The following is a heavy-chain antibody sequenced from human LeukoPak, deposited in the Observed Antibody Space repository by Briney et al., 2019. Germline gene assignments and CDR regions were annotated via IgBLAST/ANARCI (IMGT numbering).Heavy chain of an antibody. CDR3: ARDSYGSGNGAFDI. V-gene: IGHV1-18*03. CDR2: ISGYNGNT. CDR1: GYTFTSYG. J-gene: IGHJ3*02. Sequence: ASVKVSCTASGYTFTSYGMGWVRQAPGQGLEWMGWISGYNGNTNYAQKLQDRVTMTTDTSASTAYMELSSLRSEDMAVYYCARDSYGSGNGAFDIWGQGTMVTVSS. D-gene: IGHD3-10*01.